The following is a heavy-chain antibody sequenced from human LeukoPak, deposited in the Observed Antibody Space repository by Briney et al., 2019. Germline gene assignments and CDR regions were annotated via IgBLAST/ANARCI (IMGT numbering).Heavy chain of an antibody. CDR3: ARDQAYCGGDCYFDF. CDR2: IYHSGST. V-gene: IGHV4-38-2*02. Sequence: PSETLSLTCAVSDYSISSAYYWGLIRQPPGKVLEVIWIIYHSGSTDYNPSLKSRVTISVDTSKNQFSLKLRSVTAADTAVYYCARDQAYCGGDCYFDFWGQGTLVTVSS. CDR1: DYSISSAYY. J-gene: IGHJ4*02. D-gene: IGHD2-21*02.